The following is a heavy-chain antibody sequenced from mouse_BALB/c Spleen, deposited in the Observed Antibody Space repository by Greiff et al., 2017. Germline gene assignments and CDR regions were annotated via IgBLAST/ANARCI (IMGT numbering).Heavy chain of an antibody. CDR2: IYPGDGDT. CDR1: GYAFSSYW. CDR3: ARRNSPSYFDY. Sequence: QVQLKQSGAELVRPGSSVKISCKASGYAFSSYWMNWVKQRPGQGLEWIGQIYPGDGDTNYNGKFKGKATLTADKSSSTAYMQLSSLTSEDSAVYFCARRNSPSYFDYRGQGTTLTVSS. J-gene: IGHJ2*01. D-gene: IGHD6-1*01. V-gene: IGHV1-80*01.